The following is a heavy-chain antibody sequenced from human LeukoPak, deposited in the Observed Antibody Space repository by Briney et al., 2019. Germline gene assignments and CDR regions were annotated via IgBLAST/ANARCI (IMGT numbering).Heavy chain of an antibody. D-gene: IGHD4-17*01. CDR3: ARESYGEEDN. CDR2: INRDGSGI. V-gene: IGHV3-74*01. Sequence: GGSLRLSCAASGFTFSTYWMHWVRQAPGKGLVWISRINRDGSGITYADSVKGRFTISRDNAKSILYLQMNSLRAEDTAVYYCARESYGEEDNWGQGTLVTVSS. J-gene: IGHJ4*02. CDR1: GFTFSTYW.